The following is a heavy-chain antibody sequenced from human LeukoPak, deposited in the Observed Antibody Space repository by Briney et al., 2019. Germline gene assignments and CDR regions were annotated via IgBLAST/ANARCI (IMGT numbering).Heavy chain of an antibody. D-gene: IGHD4-17*01. V-gene: IGHV3-23*01. J-gene: IGHJ3*02. CDR3: ARGDYGDYTISAFDI. Sequence: GGSLRLSCAASGFTFSSYGMSWVRQAPGKGLEWVSAISGSGGSTYYADSVKGRFTISRDNSKNTLYLQMNSLRAEDTAVYYCARGDYGDYTISAFDIWGQGTMVTVSS. CDR1: GFTFSSYG. CDR2: ISGSGGST.